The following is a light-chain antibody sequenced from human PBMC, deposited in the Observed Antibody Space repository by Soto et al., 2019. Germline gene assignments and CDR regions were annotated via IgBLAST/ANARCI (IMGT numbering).Light chain of an antibody. CDR1: QSVSSSN. V-gene: IGKV3-15*01. J-gene: IGKJ1*01. CDR3: QQYFNWPRT. Sequence: EIVLTQSPGTLSLSPGDRATLYCRASQSVSSSNLAWYQQKPGQAPRLLIYGVSTRASGIPASFSGSGSGTEFTLTISSLQSKDFAVYYCQQYFNWPRTFGQGTKVDIK. CDR2: GVS.